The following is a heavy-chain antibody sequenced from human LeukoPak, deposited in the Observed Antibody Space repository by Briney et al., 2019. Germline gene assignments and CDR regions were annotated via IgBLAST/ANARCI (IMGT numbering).Heavy chain of an antibody. CDR2: MNPNSGNT. J-gene: IGHJ4*02. CDR3: ARQTRDYPFDY. D-gene: IGHD4-17*01. CDR1: GYTFSSYD. Sequence: GASVKVSCKASGYTFSSYDINWVRQATVQGLEWMGWMNPNSGNTGYAQKFQGRVTMTRSTSISTAYMELSSLRSEDTAVYYCARQTRDYPFDYWGQGTLVTVSS. V-gene: IGHV1-8*01.